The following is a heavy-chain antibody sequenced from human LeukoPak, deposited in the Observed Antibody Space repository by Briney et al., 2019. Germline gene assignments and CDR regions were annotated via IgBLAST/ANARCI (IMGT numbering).Heavy chain of an antibody. Sequence: GGSLRLSCAASGFTFSSYGMHWVRQAPGKGLEWVAVISYDGSNKYYAGSVKGRFTISRDNSKNTLYLQMNSLRAEDTAVYYCAKKEVAYYYGMDVWGQGTTVTVSS. CDR2: ISYDGSNK. D-gene: IGHD5-24*01. V-gene: IGHV3-30*18. CDR3: AKKEVAYYYGMDV. J-gene: IGHJ6*02. CDR1: GFTFSSYG.